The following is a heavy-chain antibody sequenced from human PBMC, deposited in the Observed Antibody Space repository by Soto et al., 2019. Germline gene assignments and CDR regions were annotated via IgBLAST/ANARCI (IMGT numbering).Heavy chain of an antibody. CDR1: GGSISSSSYY. Sequence: TXGTLSLTCTVSGGSISSSSYYGGWIRQPPGKGLEWIGSIYYSGSTYYNPSLKSRVTISVDTSKNQFSLKLSSVTAADTAVYYCASLYCSGGSCYSFYYYGMDVWGQGTTVIVSS. J-gene: IGHJ6*02. CDR2: IYYSGST. V-gene: IGHV4-39*01. CDR3: ASLYCSGGSCYSFYYYGMDV. D-gene: IGHD2-15*01.